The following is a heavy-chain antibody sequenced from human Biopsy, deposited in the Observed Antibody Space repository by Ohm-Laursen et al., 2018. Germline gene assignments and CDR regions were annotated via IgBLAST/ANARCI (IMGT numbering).Heavy chain of an antibody. CDR1: GFSVGSSHY. J-gene: IGHJ3*02. V-gene: IGHV3-53*01. D-gene: IGHD1-1*01. CDR3: ACPTIVENSVGWAFDI. Sequence: GSLRLSCAASGFSVGSSHYMSWVRQAPGKGLDLVSLLDRAGRATSADSVKGRFTISRDDSKNTLYLHMTNLRVEDTALYYCACPTIVENSVGWAFDIWGQGTVVTVSS. CDR2: LDRAGRA.